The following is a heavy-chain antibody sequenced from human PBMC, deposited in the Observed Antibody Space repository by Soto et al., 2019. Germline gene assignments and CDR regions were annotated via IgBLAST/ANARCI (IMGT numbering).Heavy chain of an antibody. D-gene: IGHD5-12*01. CDR2: IIPIFGTA. J-gene: IGHJ4*02. CDR1: GGTFSSYA. Sequence: QVQLVQSGAEVKKPGSSVKVSCKASGGTFSSYAISWVRQAPGQGLEWMGGIIPIFGTANYAQKFQGRVNITAAKPTSTAYMKLSSLRLEDTAVYYCAGHSGYDYGGGYWGQGTLVTVSS. CDR3: AGHSGYDYGGGY. V-gene: IGHV1-69*06.